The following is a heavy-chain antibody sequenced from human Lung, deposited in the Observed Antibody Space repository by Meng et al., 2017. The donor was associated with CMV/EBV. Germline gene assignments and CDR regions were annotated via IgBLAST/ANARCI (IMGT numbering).Heavy chain of an antibody. CDR1: GFNFGNFW. CDR3: RTGHYDRS. CDR2: IKGDGTEE. V-gene: IGHV3-7*01. J-gene: IGHJ5*01. Sequence: GGSXRLSCEASGFNFGNFWMNWVRQAPGKGLEWVANIKGDGTEEYYVDSVKGRFTISRDNAKNSLYLQMNSLRVEDTALYYCRTGHYDRSWGQGTLVTVSS. D-gene: IGHD3-16*01.